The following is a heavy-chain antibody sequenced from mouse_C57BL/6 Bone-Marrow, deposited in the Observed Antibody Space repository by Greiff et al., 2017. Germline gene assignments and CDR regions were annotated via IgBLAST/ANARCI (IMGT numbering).Heavy chain of an antibody. D-gene: IGHD1-1*01. CDR2: IWRGGST. CDR1: GFSLTSYG. J-gene: IGHJ3*01. Sequence: QVQLQQSGPGLVQPSQSLSITCTVSGFSLTSYGVHWVRQSPGKGLEWLGVIWRGGSTDYNAAFISRLSISKDNSKSQVFFKMNSLQADDTAIYYCARNSDYYGSAWFAYWGQGTLVTVSA. V-gene: IGHV2-2*01. CDR3: ARNSDYYGSAWFAY.